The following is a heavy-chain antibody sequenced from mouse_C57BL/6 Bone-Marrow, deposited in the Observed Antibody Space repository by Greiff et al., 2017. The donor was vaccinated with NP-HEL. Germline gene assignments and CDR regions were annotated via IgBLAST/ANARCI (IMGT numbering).Heavy chain of an antibody. J-gene: IGHJ3*01. D-gene: IGHD2-12*01. CDR3: ARYSYDSWIAY. Sequence: VQLQQSGAELARPGASVKLSCKASGYTFTSYGISWVKQRTGQGLEWIGAIYPRSGNTYYNEKFKGKATLTADKASSTAYMKLRSLTSEDYAVYCCARYSYDSWIAYWGQGTLVTVSA. V-gene: IGHV1-81*01. CDR1: GYTFTSYG. CDR2: IYPRSGNT.